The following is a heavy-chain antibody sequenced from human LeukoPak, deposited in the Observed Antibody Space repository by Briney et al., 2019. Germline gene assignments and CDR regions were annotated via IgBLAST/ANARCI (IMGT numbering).Heavy chain of an antibody. CDR2: ISGSGGST. D-gene: IGHD4-17*01. CDR1: GFIFSDHY. V-gene: IGHV3-23*01. Sequence: GGSLRLSCAASGFIFSDHYMDWVRQAPGKGLEWVSAISGSGGSTYYADSVKGRFTISRDNSKNTLYLQMNSLRAEDTAVYYCAKDNYGDYGGLFDYWGQGTLVTVSS. CDR3: AKDNYGDYGGLFDY. J-gene: IGHJ4*02.